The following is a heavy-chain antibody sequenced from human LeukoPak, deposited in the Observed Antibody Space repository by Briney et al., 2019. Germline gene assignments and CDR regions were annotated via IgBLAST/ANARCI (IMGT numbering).Heavy chain of an antibody. CDR2: LTGSGGNT. CDR1: GFTFSSYA. Sequence: GGSLRLSCAASGFTFSSYAMSWVRQAPGKGLEWVTGLTGSGGNTYYAESVKGRFTISRDNSKTTLSLQMNSLRGDGAVVYYCVKFRVIEHYRCHMDVWGKGTTVTVSS. J-gene: IGHJ6*03. CDR3: VKFRVIEHYRCHMDV. V-gene: IGHV3-23*01. D-gene: IGHD4-11*01.